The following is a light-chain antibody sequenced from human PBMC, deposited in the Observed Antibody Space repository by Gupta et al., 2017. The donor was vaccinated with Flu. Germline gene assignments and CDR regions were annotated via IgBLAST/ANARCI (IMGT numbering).Light chain of an antibody. J-gene: IGKJ2*03. Sequence: DIQMTQSPSTLSAYVGDRVTITCRASQRISSWLAWYQQKPGKAPKLLLYKASSLESGVPSRFSSSGSGTEFTLTISSLQPDDFATYYCQQYDSYSGFGQGTKLEIK. CDR1: QRISSW. V-gene: IGKV1-5*03. CDR3: QQYDSYSG. CDR2: KAS.